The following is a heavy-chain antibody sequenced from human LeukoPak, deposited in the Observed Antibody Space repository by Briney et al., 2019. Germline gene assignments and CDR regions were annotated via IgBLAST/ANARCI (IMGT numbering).Heavy chain of an antibody. V-gene: IGHV1-2*02. D-gene: IGHD2-2*01. CDR2: INPNSGGT. Sequence: ASVKVSCKASGYTFTGYYLHWVRQAPGHGVEWMGWINPNSGGTNYAQKFQGRVTMTRDTSISTAYMELSRLRSDDAAVYYCARGMGVLVPAATWFDPWGQGTLVTVSS. J-gene: IGHJ5*02. CDR3: ARGMGVLVPAATWFDP. CDR1: GYTFTGYY.